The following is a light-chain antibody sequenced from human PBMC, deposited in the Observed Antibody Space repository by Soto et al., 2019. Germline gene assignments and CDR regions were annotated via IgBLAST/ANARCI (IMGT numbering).Light chain of an antibody. CDR1: QSISSW. J-gene: IGKJ1*01. CDR3: QQYKDWPTT. Sequence: DIQMTQSPSTLSASVGDRVTITCRASQSISSWLAWYQQKPGKAPKLLIYGASTRATGIPARFSGSGAGTDFTLTITSLQSEDFGVYFCQQYKDWPTTFGQGTKVDIK. V-gene: IGKV1-5*01. CDR2: GAS.